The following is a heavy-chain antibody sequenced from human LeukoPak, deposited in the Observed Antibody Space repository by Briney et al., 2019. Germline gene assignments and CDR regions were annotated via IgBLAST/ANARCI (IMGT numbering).Heavy chain of an antibody. CDR1: GGSISSGSYF. J-gene: IGHJ4*02. V-gene: IGHV4-61*02. Sequence: PSETLSLTCTVSGGSISSGSYFWSWIRQPAGKGLEWIGRIYTSGSTDYNPSLQSRVTVSVDTSKNQFSLKLNSVTAADTAVYYCARDQQLSYCGGDCYPANWGQGTLVTVSS. CDR3: ARDQQLSYCGGDCYPAN. D-gene: IGHD2-21*02. CDR2: IYTSGST.